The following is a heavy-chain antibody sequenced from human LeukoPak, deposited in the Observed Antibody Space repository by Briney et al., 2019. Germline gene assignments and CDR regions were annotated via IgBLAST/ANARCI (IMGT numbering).Heavy chain of an antibody. CDR1: ASGVAFTSHS. V-gene: IGHV3-21*05. J-gene: IGHJ4*02. CDR3: AREYNSRATFDY. D-gene: IGHD1-20*01. Sequence: PGGSLRLSCAASASGVAFTSHSMNWVRQAPGKGLEWISYIHSSGDYIFYADSVKGRFTVSRDNDRNSLYLQMNSLRAEDTAIYYCAREYNSRATFDYWGQGTLVTVSS. CDR2: IHSSGDYI.